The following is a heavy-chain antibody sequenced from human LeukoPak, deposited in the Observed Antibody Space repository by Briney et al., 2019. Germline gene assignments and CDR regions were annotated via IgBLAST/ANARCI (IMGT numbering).Heavy chain of an antibody. D-gene: IGHD5-24*01. Sequence: ASVKVSCKASGYTFTGYFIHWVRQAPGQGLEWMGWINPNSGDTNYAQKFQGRVTMTRDISTSTVYMELSSLRSEDTAVYYCARVRDGYNDAYDIWGQGTMVTVPS. CDR2: INPNSGDT. V-gene: IGHV1-2*02. J-gene: IGHJ3*02. CDR3: ARVRDGYNDAYDI. CDR1: GYTFTGYF.